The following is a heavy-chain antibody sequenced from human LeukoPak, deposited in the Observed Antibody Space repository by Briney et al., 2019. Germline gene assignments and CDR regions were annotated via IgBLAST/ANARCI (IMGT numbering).Heavy chain of an antibody. J-gene: IGHJ5*02. D-gene: IGHD6-13*01. CDR2: ISSSGSTI. CDR3: ARAGSSWYNWFDP. Sequence: GGSLRLSCAASGFTFSSYEMNWVRQAPGKGLEWVSYISSSGSTIYYADSVKGRFTISRDNAKNSLYLQMNSLRAEDTAVYYCARAGSSWYNWFDPWGQGTPVTVSS. V-gene: IGHV3-48*03. CDR1: GFTFSSYE.